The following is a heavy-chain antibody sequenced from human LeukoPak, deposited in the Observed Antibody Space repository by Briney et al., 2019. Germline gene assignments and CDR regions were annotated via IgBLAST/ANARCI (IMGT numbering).Heavy chain of an antibody. CDR2: ISAYNGNT. J-gene: IGHJ4*02. CDR3: ATSNYYDNSVYYTYFDY. V-gene: IGHV1-18*01. Sequence: GASVKVSCKASGYTFTNYGVSWVRQAPGQGLEWMGWISAYNGNTNYAQKFQGRVTMTTDTSTSTAYMELMSLRSDDTAVHYCATSNYYDNSVYYTYFDYWGQGTLVTVSS. CDR1: GYTFTNYG. D-gene: IGHD3-22*01.